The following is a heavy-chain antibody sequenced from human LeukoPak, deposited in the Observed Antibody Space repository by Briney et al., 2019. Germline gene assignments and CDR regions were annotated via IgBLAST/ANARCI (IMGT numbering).Heavy chain of an antibody. Sequence: GGSLRLSCAASGFTFSSYWMSWVRQAPGKGLEWVANIKQDGSEKYYVDSVKGQFTISRDNAKNSLYLQMNSLRAEDTAVYYCARTPNNCSGGSCYSWSGYYYYMDVWGKGTTVTVSS. D-gene: IGHD2-15*01. V-gene: IGHV3-7*01. CDR1: GFTFSSYW. J-gene: IGHJ6*03. CDR3: ARTPNNCSGGSCYSWSGYYYYMDV. CDR2: IKQDGSEK.